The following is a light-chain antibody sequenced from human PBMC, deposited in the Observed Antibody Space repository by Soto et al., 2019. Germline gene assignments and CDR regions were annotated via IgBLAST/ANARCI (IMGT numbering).Light chain of an antibody. V-gene: IGKV1-17*03. J-gene: IGKJ1*01. Sequence: DIQITQSPSAMSASVGDKVTITFRASQVISNYLVWFQQKPGKVPKLLIYAASSLQSGVPSRFTGSGSGTDFTLTISCLQYEDFATYYCQQYYSFPSTFGQGTKVDI. CDR2: AAS. CDR3: QQYYSFPST. CDR1: QVISNY.